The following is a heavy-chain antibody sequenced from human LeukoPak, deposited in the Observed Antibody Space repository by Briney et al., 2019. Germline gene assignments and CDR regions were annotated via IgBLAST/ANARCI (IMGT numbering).Heavy chain of an antibody. CDR3: ARVAGGSSPYYFDY. J-gene: IGHJ4*02. CDR1: GFTFSSYC. Sequence: PGGSPRLSCAASGFTFSSYCMHWVRQAPGKGLVWVSRTNSDGSSTSYAYSVKGRFTISRDNAKNTLYLQMNSLRADDTAVYYCARVAGGSSPYYFDYWGRGTLVTVSS. D-gene: IGHD6-13*01. V-gene: IGHV3-74*01. CDR2: TNSDGSST.